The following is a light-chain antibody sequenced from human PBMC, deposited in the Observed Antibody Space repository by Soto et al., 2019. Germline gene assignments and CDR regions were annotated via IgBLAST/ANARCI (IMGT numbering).Light chain of an antibody. V-gene: IGKV1-5*03. CDR2: KAS. CDR1: QDINSY. Sequence: DIQMTQSPSSLSASVGDRVTITCQASQDINSYLAWYQQKPGGAPKLLIYKASVLESGVPSRFSGSGSGTEFTLTISGLQPDDFATYFCQQYSTYPSLTFGGGTKVDIK. J-gene: IGKJ4*01. CDR3: QQYSTYPSLT.